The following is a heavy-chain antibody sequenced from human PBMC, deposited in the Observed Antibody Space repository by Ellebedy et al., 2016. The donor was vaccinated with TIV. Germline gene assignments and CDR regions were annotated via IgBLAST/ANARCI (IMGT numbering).Heavy chain of an antibody. J-gene: IGHJ5*02. V-gene: IGHV1-69*13. CDR3: ARDRRAYCGGDCPSWFDP. CDR2: LNPIFATT. D-gene: IGHD2-21*02. CDR1: GGTFSNYA. Sequence: AASVKVSCKASGGTFSNYAISWVRQAPGQGLEWMGGLNPIFATTSYAQKFQGRVTITADESTSTAYMELSSLRSEDTAVYYCARDRRAYCGGDCPSWFDPWGQGTLVTVSP.